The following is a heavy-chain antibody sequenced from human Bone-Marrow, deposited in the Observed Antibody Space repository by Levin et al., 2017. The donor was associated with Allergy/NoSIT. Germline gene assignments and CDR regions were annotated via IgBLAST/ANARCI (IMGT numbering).Heavy chain of an antibody. CDR1: GFTVSNNY. D-gene: IGHD5-24*01. CDR2: IYSGGDT. V-gene: IGHV3-66*01. CDR3: ARDRDD. Sequence: TSETLSLTCAASGFTVSNNYMRWVRQAPGKGLEWVSHIYSGGDTDYADSVKGRFTVSRDNSKNTLYLQMNSLRAEDTAVYYCARDRDDWGQGTLVTVSS. J-gene: IGHJ4*02.